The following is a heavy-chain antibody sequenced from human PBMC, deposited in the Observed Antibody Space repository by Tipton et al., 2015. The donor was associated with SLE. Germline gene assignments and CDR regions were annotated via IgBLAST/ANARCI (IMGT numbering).Heavy chain of an antibody. J-gene: IGHJ4*02. CDR1: GGSISSGSYY. CDR2: IYASGST. CDR3: ARNWVDYFDF. Sequence: TLSLTCTVSGGSISSGSYYWSWIRQPAGKGLEWIGRIYASGSTNYNPSLKSRVTISVDTSKNQFSLKLTSVTAAGTALYYCARNWVDYFDFWGQGTLVTVSS. D-gene: IGHD7-27*01. V-gene: IGHV4-61*02.